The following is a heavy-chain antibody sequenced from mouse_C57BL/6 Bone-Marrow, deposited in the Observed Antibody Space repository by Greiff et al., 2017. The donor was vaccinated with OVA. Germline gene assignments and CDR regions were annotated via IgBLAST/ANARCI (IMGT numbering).Heavy chain of an antibody. Sequence: EVKLLQSGHGLVKPGGSLKLSCAASGFTFSSYAMSWVRQTPEKRLEWVAYISSGGDYTYYADTVKGRSTLPRDNARNTLYLQMSSLKSEDTAMDYCARGEGDNYLFDDWGQGTLVTVSA. CDR2: ISSGGDYT. CDR3: ARGEGDNYLFDD. CDR1: GFTFSSYA. J-gene: IGHJ3*01. D-gene: IGHD1-3*01. V-gene: IGHV5S21*01.